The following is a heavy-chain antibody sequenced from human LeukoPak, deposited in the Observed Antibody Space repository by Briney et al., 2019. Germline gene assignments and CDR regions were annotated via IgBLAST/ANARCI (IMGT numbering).Heavy chain of an antibody. V-gene: IGHV4-59*08. J-gene: IGHJ6*03. CDR3: ARHRDYRYYYYYMDV. Sequence: SETLSLTCTVSGGSISSYYWSWIRQPAGKGLEWSGYIYYSGSTNYNPSLKSRVTISVDTSKNQFSLKLSSVTAADTAVYYCARHRDYRYYYYYMDVWGKGTTVTVSS. D-gene: IGHD4-17*01. CDR1: GGSISSYY. CDR2: IYYSGST.